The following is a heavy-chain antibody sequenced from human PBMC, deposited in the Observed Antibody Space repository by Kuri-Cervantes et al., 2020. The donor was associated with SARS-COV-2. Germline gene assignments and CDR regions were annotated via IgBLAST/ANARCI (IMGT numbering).Heavy chain of an antibody. CDR2: INPNSGGT. D-gene: IGHD3-22*01. CDR1: GYTFTGYY. V-gene: IGHV1-2*04. CDR3: ARSTPLRRLVVISQGGAFDI. Sequence: ASVKVSCKASGYTFTGYYMHWVRQAPGQGLEWMGWINPNSGGTNCAQKFQGWVTMTRDTSISTVYMELSRLRSDDTAVYYCARSTPLRRLVVISQGGAFDIWGQGTMVTVSS. J-gene: IGHJ3*02.